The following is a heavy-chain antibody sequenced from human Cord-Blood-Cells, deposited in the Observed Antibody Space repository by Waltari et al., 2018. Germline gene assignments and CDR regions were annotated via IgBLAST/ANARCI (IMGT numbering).Heavy chain of an antibody. CDR2: INPNSGGT. D-gene: IGHD7-27*01. V-gene: IGHV1-2*04. J-gene: IGHJ4*02. Sequence: GLEWMGWINPNSGGTNYAQKFQGWVTMTRDTSISTAYMELSRLRSDDTAVYYCTRAKLTGAAYYFDYWGQGTLVTVSS. CDR3: TRAKLTGAAYYFDY.